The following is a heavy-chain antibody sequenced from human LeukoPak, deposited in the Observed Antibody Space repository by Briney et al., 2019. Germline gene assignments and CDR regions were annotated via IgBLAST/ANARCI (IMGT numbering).Heavy chain of an antibody. Sequence: GGSLQISGQVSGPPLTNFWSTGVRRLPGKGLEGMAIIFPVVSDTRYSPSRPGQLPISVDKHSRTAFLQSTSLRASDTAMYYCATQKYGDYYFDYWGQGTLVTVPS. J-gene: IGHJ4*02. CDR2: IFPVVSDT. CDR1: GPPLTNFW. CDR3: ATQKYGDYYFDY. D-gene: IGHD2-21*02. V-gene: IGHV5-51*01.